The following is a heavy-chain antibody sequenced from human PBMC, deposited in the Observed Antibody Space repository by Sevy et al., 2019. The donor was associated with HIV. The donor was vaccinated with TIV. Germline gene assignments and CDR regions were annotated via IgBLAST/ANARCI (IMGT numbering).Heavy chain of an antibody. J-gene: IGHJ4*02. D-gene: IGHD3-16*01. Sequence: GGPRRLSVEALDSPFIAIWITWFRRLQGRGRGWGANKKGDGSDKHYADFVEGRFTISRDNAKNLLYLQMNSLRVEDTAVYYCAHETFGRFESWGQGTLVTVSS. V-gene: IGHV3-7*01. CDR1: DSPFIAI. CDR2: KKGDGSDK. CDR3: AHETFGRFES.